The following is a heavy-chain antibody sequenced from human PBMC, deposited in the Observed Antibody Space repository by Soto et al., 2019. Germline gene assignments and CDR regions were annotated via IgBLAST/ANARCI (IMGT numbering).Heavy chain of an antibody. V-gene: IGHV1-69*13. CDR1: GGSFSSYA. J-gene: IGHJ6*02. CDR3: ARDSSSFYYYGMDV. D-gene: IGHD6-13*01. Sequence: GASVKVSCKASGGSFSSYAISWVRQAPGQGLERMGGIIPIFGTANYAQKFQGRVTITADESTSTAYMELSSLRSEDTAVYYCARDSSSFYYYGMDVWGQGTTVTVSS. CDR2: IIPIFGTA.